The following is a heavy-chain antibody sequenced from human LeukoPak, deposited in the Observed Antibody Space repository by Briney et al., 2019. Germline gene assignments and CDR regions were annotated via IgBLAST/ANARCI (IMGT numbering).Heavy chain of an antibody. Sequence: GGSLRLSCAASGFTFSSYAMSWVRQAPGKGLEWVSAISGSGGSTYYADSVKGRFTISRDNAKNSLYLQMNSLRAEDTAVYYCARDSRVARSHAFYFDYWGQGTLVTVSS. D-gene: IGHD2-15*01. CDR3: ARDSRVARSHAFYFDY. V-gene: IGHV3-23*01. CDR2: ISGSGGST. J-gene: IGHJ4*02. CDR1: GFTFSSYA.